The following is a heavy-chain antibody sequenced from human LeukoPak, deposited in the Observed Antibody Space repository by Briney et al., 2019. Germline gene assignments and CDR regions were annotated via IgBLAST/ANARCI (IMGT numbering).Heavy chain of an antibody. CDR3: AREAAAGTLGDY. D-gene: IGHD6-13*01. CDR2: IWYDGSNK. V-gene: IGHV3-33*08. CDR1: GFTFSSYG. Sequence: PWGSLRLSCAASGFTFSSYGMHWVRQAPGKGLEWVAVIWYDGSNKYYADSVKGRFTISRDNSKNTLYLQMNSLRAEDTAVYYCAREAAAGTLGDYWGQGTLFTVSS. J-gene: IGHJ4*02.